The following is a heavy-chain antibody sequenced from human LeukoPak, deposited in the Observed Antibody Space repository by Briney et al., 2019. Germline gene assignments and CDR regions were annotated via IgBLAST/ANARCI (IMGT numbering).Heavy chain of an antibody. CDR1: GFTFSSYG. J-gene: IGHJ6*03. CDR3: AKAAPTRGAAGIGYYYYMDV. D-gene: IGHD6-13*01. CDR2: IRYDGSNK. V-gene: IGHV3-30*02. Sequence: GGSLRLSCAASGFTFSSYGMHWVRQAPGKGLEWVAFIRYDGSNKYYADSVKGRFTISRDNSKNTLYLQMNSLRAEDTAVYYCAKAAPTRGAAGIGYYYYMDVWGKGTTVTVSS.